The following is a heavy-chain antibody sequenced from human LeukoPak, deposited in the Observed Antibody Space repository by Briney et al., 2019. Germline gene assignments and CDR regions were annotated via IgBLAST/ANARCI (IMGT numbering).Heavy chain of an antibody. CDR1: GGTFSSYA. D-gene: IGHD3-22*01. CDR2: IIPIFGTA. V-gene: IGHV1-69*13. CDR3: ARGSITVIVVVDDAFDI. Sequence: SVKVSCKASGGTFSSYAISWVRQAPGQGLEWMGGIIPIFGTANYAQKFQGRVTITADESTSTAYMGLSSLRSEDTAVYYCARGSITVIVVVDDAFDIWGQGTMVTVSS. J-gene: IGHJ3*02.